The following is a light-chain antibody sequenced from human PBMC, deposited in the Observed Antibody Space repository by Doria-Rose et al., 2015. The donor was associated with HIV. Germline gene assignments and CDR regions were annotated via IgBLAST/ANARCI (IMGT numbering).Light chain of an antibody. CDR1: QSFSSTY. V-gene: IGKV3-20*01. J-gene: IGKJ1*01. CDR2: DGS. Sequence: EIVLTQSPGTLSLSPGERATLSCRASQSFSSTYLAWYQQKPGQAPSLLTYDGSTRATGIPDRFSASGSGTDFTLTINRLEPEDFALYYCHQYGTSWTFGQGTQVEI. CDR3: HQYGTSWT.